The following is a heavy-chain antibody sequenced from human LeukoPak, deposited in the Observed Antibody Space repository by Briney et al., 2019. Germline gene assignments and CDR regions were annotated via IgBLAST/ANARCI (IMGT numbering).Heavy chain of an antibody. Sequence: ASVKVSCKASGYTFTSYAMNWVRQAPGQGLEWMGWINTNTGNPMYAQGFTGRFVFSLDTSVSTAYLQISSLKAEDTAVYYCARDRIQGSGNYYNGLPYYYYGMDVWGQGTTVTASS. J-gene: IGHJ6*02. V-gene: IGHV7-4-1*02. CDR1: GYTFTSYA. CDR2: INTNTGNP. CDR3: ARDRIQGSGNYYNGLPYYYYGMDV. D-gene: IGHD3-10*01.